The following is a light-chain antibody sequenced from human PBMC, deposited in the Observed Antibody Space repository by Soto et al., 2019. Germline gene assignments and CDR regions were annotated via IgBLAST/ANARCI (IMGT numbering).Light chain of an antibody. CDR1: SSNIGNNF. Sequence: QSVLTQPPSVSAAPGQKVTISCSGSSSNIGNNFVSWYQHLPGTAPKLLIYDNNKRSSGIPDRFSGSKSGTSATLGITGLQTGDEADYYCGTWDSSLSTWMFGGGTQLTVL. V-gene: IGLV1-51*01. J-gene: IGLJ3*02. CDR2: DNN. CDR3: GTWDSSLSTWM.